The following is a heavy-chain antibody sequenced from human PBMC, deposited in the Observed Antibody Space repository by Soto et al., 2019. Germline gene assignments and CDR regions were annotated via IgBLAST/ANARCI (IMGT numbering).Heavy chain of an antibody. CDR1: GGSISSSNW. CDR3: ARVPGMVYATFDY. D-gene: IGHD2-8*01. J-gene: IGHJ4*02. Sequence: PSETLSLTCAVSGGSISSSNWWSWVRQPPGKGLEWIGEIYHSGSTNYIPSLKSRVTISVDKSKNQFSLKLSSVTAADTAVYYCARVPGMVYATFDYWGQGTLVTVSS. V-gene: IGHV4-4*02. CDR2: IYHSGST.